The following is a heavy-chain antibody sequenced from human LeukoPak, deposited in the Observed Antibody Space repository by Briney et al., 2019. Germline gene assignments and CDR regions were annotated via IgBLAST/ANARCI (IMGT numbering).Heavy chain of an antibody. V-gene: IGHV3-15*01. D-gene: IGHD6-13*01. J-gene: IGHJ5*02. CDR3: AREAHPLAAAGTSWFDP. CDR1: GFTFSNAW. CDR2: IKSKTDGGTS. Sequence: GGSLRLSCAASGFTFSNAWMSWVRQAPGKGLEWVGHIKSKTDGGTSDYAAPVKGRFTISRDNAKNSLYLQMNSLRAEDTAVYYCAREAHPLAAAGTSWFDPWGQGTLVTVSS.